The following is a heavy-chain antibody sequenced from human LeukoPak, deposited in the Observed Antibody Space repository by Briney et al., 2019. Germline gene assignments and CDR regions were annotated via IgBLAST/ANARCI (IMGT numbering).Heavy chain of an antibody. CDR3: VRSSGFPDY. V-gene: IGHV3-74*01. D-gene: IGHD3-22*01. J-gene: IGHJ4*02. Sequence: GESLRLSCAVSGFTFSNYAMSWVRQAPGKGLVWVSRITSDGSSTNYADSVKGRFTISRDNAKNTLYLQMNSLRAEDTAVYYCVRSSGFPDYWGQGTLVTVSS. CDR1: GFTFSNYA. CDR2: ITSDGSST.